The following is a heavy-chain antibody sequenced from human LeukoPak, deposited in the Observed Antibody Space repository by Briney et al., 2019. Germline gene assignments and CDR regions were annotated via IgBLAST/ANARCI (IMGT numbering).Heavy chain of an antibody. J-gene: IGHJ4*02. V-gene: IGHV3-23*01. CDR1: GFTFRSYW. Sequence: GGSLRLSCTASGFTFRSYWMHWVRQIPGKGLEWISGISGSGASTYYADSVKGRFTISRDNSRNTLYLQMNSLRGDDTAVYYCAKDVGKWESLHFFDYWGQGTLVTVSS. CDR3: AKDVGKWESLHFFDY. CDR2: ISGSGAST. D-gene: IGHD1-26*01.